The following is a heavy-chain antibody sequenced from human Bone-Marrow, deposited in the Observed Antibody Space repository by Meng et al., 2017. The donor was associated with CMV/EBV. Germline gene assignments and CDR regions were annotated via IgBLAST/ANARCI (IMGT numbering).Heavy chain of an antibody. J-gene: IGHJ4*02. D-gene: IGHD2-21*01. CDR3: TTDPQTYPSLFW. Sequence: GESLKISCAASGFTFSSYAMSWVRQAPGKGLEWVSAISGSGGSTYYADSVKGRFTISRDNSKNTLYLQMNSLRAEDTAVYYCTTDPQTYPSLFWWGQGTLVTVSS. CDR1: GFTFSSYA. V-gene: IGHV3-23*01. CDR2: ISGSGGST.